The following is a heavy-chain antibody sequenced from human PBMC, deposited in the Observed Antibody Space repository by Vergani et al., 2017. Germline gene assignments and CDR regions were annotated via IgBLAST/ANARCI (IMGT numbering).Heavy chain of an antibody. CDR2: ISGSGGST. CDR3: AKAADLYYFDY. J-gene: IGHJ4*02. CDR1: GGSISSSN. Sequence: VQLQESGPGLVKPSGTLSLTCAVSGGSISSSNWWSWVRQPPGKGLEWVSAISGSGGSTYYADSVKGRFTISRDNSKNTLYLQMNSLRAEDTAVYYCAKAADLYYFDYWGQGTLVTVSS. V-gene: IGHV3-23*01.